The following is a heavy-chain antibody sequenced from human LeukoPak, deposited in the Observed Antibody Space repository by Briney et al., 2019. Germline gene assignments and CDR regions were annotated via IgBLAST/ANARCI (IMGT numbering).Heavy chain of an antibody. J-gene: IGHJ4*02. CDR3: ASDGDYSPFNFDY. CDR1: GFTFSSYW. CDR2: INSDGTST. V-gene: IGHV3-74*01. Sequence: GGSLRLSCAASGFTFSSYWMHWVRHAPGEGLVCVSRINSDGTSTTYADSVKGRFTISRDNARNTLYMQMNSLRAEDTAVYYCASDGDYSPFNFDYWGQGTLVTVSS. D-gene: IGHD4-17*01.